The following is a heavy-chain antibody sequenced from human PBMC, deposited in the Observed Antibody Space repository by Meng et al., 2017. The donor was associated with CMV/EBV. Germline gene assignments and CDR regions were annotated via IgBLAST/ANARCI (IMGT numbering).Heavy chain of an antibody. CDR1: SYT. CDR3: ARDPKYCSSTSCPVAGWFDP. Sequence: SYTISWVRQAPGQGLEGMGRIIPILGRENYEKKFQGRVTITADKSTSTAYMELSSLRSEDTAVYYCARDPKYCSSTSCPVAGWFDPWGQGTLVTVSS. J-gene: IGHJ5*02. CDR2: IIPILGRE. V-gene: IGHV1-69*08. D-gene: IGHD2-2*01.